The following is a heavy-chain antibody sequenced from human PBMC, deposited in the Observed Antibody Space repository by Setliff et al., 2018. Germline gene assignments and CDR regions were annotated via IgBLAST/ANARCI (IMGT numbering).Heavy chain of an antibody. J-gene: IGHJ6*03. V-gene: IGHV4-59*08. CDR3: ARMSGFLYMDV. CDR1: GGSVTSHY. D-gene: IGHD3-3*01. CDR2: IFYSGDT. Sequence: SETLSLTCAVSGGSVTSHYWSWIRQPPGKGLEWIGFIFYSGDTKSNPSLKSRVTMSADTSKNQFSLKLTSVTAADTAVYYCARMSGFLYMDVWGKGTTVTVSS.